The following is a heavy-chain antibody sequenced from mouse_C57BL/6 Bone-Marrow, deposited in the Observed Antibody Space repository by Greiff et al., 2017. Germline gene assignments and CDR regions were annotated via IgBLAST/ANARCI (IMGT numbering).Heavy chain of an antibody. J-gene: IGHJ4*01. CDR2: IDPSDSYT. V-gene: IGHV1-50*01. CDR1: GYTFTSYW. D-gene: IGHD1-1*02. Sequence: QVQLQQPGAELVKPGASVTLSCKASGYTFTSYWMQWVKQRPGQGLEWIGEIDPSDSYTNYNQKFKGKATLTVDTSSSTAYMQLSSLTSEDSAVYYCARRWDMDYWGQGTSVTVSS. CDR3: ARRWDMDY.